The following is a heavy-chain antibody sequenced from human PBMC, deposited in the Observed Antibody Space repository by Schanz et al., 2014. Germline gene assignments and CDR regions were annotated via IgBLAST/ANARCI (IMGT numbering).Heavy chain of an antibody. CDR3: ARDRGYCSGGSCLTFDY. D-gene: IGHD2-15*01. CDR1: GFTFSSYA. V-gene: IGHV3-23*01. CDR2: ISGSGGST. J-gene: IGHJ4*02. Sequence: EVQLLESGGGLVQPGGSLRLSCAASGFTFSSYAMSWVRQAPGKGLEWVSAISGSGGSTYYADSVKGRFTISRDNSKNTLYLHMNTLRSEDTAVYYCARDRGYCSGGSCLTFDYWGQGTLVTVSS.